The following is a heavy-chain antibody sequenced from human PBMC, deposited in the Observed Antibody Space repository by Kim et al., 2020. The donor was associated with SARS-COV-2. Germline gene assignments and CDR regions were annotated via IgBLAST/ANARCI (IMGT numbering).Heavy chain of an antibody. CDR1: GFTFSSYE. CDR3: AREWELRFIDY. D-gene: IGHD1-26*01. Sequence: GGSLRLSCAASGFTFSSYEMNWVRQAPGKGLEWVSYISSSGSTIYYADSVKGRFTISRDNAKNSLYLQMNSLRAEDTAVYYCAREWELRFIDYWGQGTLVTVSS. V-gene: IGHV3-48*03. CDR2: ISSSGSTI. J-gene: IGHJ4*02.